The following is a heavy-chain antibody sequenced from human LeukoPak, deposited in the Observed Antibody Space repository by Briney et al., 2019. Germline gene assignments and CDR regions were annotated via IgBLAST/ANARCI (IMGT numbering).Heavy chain of an antibody. CDR3: AREGVLWFGESKGIDY. V-gene: IGHV3-7*01. D-gene: IGHD3-10*01. CDR2: IKQDGSEK. Sequence: GSLRLSCAASGFTFSSYWMSWVRQAPGKGLEWVANIKQDGSEKYYVDSVKGRFTISRDNAKNSLYLQMNSLRAEDTAVYYCAREGVLWFGESKGIDYWGQGTLVTVSS. CDR1: GFTFSSYW. J-gene: IGHJ4*02.